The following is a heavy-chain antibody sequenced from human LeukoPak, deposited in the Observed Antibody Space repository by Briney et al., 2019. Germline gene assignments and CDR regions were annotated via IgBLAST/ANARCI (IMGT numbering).Heavy chain of an antibody. CDR2: ISAYNGNT. CDR3: ASTRHYDYVWGSYRPVDYMDV. V-gene: IGHV1-18*01. D-gene: IGHD3-16*02. Sequence: AASVKVSCKASGYTFTSYGISWVRQAPGQGLEWMGWISAYNGNTNYAQKLQGRVTMTTDTSTSTAYPELRSLRSDDTAVYYCASTRHYDYVWGSYRPVDYMDVWGKGTTVTVSS. CDR1: GYTFTSYG. J-gene: IGHJ6*03.